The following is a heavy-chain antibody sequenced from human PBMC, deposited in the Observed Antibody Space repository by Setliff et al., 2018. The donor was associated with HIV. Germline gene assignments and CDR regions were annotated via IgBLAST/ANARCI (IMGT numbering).Heavy chain of an antibody. Sequence: ASVKVSCKASGYTFTDYYIHWVRQAPGQGLEWMGRINPNSGGTNYAQTFQGRVTMTRDTSISSAYMELSRLKSDDTAVYYCATKVYCTNGVCLDAFDLWGQGTMVTVSS. CDR2: INPNSGGT. V-gene: IGHV1-2*06. CDR1: GYTFTDYY. CDR3: ATKVYCTNGVCLDAFDL. J-gene: IGHJ3*01. D-gene: IGHD2-8*01.